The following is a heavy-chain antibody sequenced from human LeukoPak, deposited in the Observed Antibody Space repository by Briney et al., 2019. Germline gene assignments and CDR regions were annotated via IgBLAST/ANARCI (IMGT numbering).Heavy chain of an antibody. J-gene: IGHJ6*02. CDR2: IIPVLNIT. CDR3: ARDQGLTAPPPYGLDV. CDR1: GGTFSSSA. V-gene: IGHV1-69*04. D-gene: IGHD5-18*01. Sequence: SVKVSCKTSGGTFSSSAITWVRQAPGQGLEWTGRIIPVLNITTYAQKFQGSVTITADTSTSTVYMELSSLRSEETAVYYCARDQGLTAPPPYGLDVWGQGTTVIVSS.